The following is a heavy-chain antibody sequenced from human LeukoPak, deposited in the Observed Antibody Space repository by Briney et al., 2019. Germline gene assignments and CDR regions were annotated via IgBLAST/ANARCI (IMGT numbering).Heavy chain of an antibody. CDR1: GFTFSSYG. V-gene: IGHV3-33*01. Sequence: GGSLRLSCAASGFTFSSYGMHWVRQAPGKGLEWVAVIWYDGSNKYYADSVKGRFTISRDNSKDTLYLQMNSLRAEDTAVYYCARGPSYRYCSSTSCSQFWSGLPRAYWGQGTLVTVSS. CDR2: IWYDGSNK. CDR3: ARGPSYRYCSSTSCSQFWSGLPRAY. J-gene: IGHJ4*02. D-gene: IGHD2-2*01.